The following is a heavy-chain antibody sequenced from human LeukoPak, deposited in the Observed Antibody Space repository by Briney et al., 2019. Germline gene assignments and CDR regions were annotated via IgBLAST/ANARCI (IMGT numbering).Heavy chain of an antibody. V-gene: IGHV4-59*08. J-gene: IGHJ4*02. CDR3: ARMGGYSGYATH. Sequence: SETLALTCSVSGGSISPYYWSWIRQPPGKGLEWIGYIYSSGSANYNPSLKSRVTISVDTSKNHFSLKLSSVTAADTAVYYCARMGGYSGYATHWGQGTLVTVSS. CDR1: GGSISPYY. CDR2: IYSSGSA. D-gene: IGHD5-12*01.